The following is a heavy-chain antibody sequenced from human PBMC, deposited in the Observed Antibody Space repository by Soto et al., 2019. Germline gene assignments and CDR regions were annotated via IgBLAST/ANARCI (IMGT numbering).Heavy chain of an antibody. J-gene: IGHJ4*02. D-gene: IGHD6-19*01. Sequence: LSLTCTVSGGSISSSSYYWGWIRQPPGKGLEWIGSIYYSGSTYYNPSLKSRVTISVDTSKNQFSLKLSSVTAADTAVYYCARRFVAVAAFDYWGQGTLVTVSS. V-gene: IGHV4-39*01. CDR3: ARRFVAVAAFDY. CDR2: IYYSGST. CDR1: GGSISSSSYY.